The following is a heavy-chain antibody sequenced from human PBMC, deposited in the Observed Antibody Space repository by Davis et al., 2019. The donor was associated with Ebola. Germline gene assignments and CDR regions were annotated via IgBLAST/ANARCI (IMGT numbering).Heavy chain of an antibody. J-gene: IGHJ6*02. Sequence: GESLKISCAASGFTFSTYWMSWVRQAPGKGLEWVAVIWYDGSNKYYADSVKGRFTISRDNSKNTLYLQMNSLRAEDTAVYYCAREDKYYYYGMDVWGQGTTVTVSS. V-gene: IGHV3-33*08. CDR2: IWYDGSNK. CDR1: GFTFSTYW. CDR3: AREDKYYYYGMDV.